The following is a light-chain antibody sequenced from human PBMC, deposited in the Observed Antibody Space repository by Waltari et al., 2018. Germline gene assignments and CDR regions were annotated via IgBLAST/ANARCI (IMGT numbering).Light chain of an antibody. CDR2: RSN. Sequence: QSVLTQPPSASGTPGQSVTISCSGSSSNIGSHYVYWFQQLPGTAPKVLMYRSNQRASGVPDRLSGSKSGTSASLAISGLRSEDEADYYCATWDDSLDGQVFGGGTKLTVL. CDR1: SSNIGSHY. J-gene: IGLJ3*02. V-gene: IGLV1-47*01. CDR3: ATWDDSLDGQV.